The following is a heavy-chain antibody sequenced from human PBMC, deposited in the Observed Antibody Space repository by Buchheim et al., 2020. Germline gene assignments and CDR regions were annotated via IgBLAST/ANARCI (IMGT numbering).Heavy chain of an antibody. V-gene: IGHV3-30*04. D-gene: IGHD5-24*01. CDR2: ISRHGNAI. Sequence: QVQLVESGGGVVQPGRSLRLSCTASGFIFSTYSIHWVRQAPGKGLEWVAVISRHGNAIFYLDSVKGRFTISRDNSKNTLYLQMNGLTTDDAAVYYCAREDGFKGSLDYWGQGT. J-gene: IGHJ4*02. CDR1: GFIFSTYS. CDR3: AREDGFKGSLDY.